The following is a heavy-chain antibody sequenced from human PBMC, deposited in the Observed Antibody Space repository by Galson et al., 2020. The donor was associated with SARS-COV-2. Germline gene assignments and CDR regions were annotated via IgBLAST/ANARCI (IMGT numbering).Heavy chain of an antibody. J-gene: IGHJ2*01. CDR2: VDPSGTT. V-gene: IGHV4-38-2*02. Sequence: SETLSLTCTVSGYSVRTTNYWGWVRQHHGRGLEWSGSVDPSGTTYYNPLLKSRVTISVDTSKNQFSLRLDSVTAADTALDYCARQGVNMIVLVTVPGWYFDLWGRGTLVTVSS. CDR1: GYSVRTTNY. CDR3: ARQGVNMIVLVTVPGWYFDL. D-gene: IGHD3-22*01.